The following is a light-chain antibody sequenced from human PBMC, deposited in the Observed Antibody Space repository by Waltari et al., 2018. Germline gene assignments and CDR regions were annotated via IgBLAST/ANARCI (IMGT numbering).Light chain of an antibody. V-gene: IGKV1-39*01. CDR3: QQSYSAPWT. J-gene: IGKJ1*01. CDR2: AAS. CDR1: QSISNY. Sequence: DIQMTQSPSSLSASVGGSVTITCRASQSISNYLNWYQQNPGKVPNLLIYAASSLQSGVPARFTGSGSGTDFTRTITSLQPEDFAIYYCQQSYSAPWTFGQGTKVEI.